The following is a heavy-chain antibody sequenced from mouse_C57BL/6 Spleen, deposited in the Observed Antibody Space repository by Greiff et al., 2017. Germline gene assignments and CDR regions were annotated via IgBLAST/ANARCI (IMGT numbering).Heavy chain of an antibody. D-gene: IGHD2-4*01. CDR1: GYSFTGYY. CDR3: ARRYDYAWFAY. CDR2: INPSTGGT. Sequence: EVQLQQSGPELVKPGASVKISCKASGYSFTGYYMNWVKQSPEKSLEWIGEINPSTGGTTYNQKFKAKDTLTVDKSSSTAYMQLKSLTSEDSAVYYCARRYDYAWFAYWGQGTLVTVSA. V-gene: IGHV1-42*01. J-gene: IGHJ3*01.